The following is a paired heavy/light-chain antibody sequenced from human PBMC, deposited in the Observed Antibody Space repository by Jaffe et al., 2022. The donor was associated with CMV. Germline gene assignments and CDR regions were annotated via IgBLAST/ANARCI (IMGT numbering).Heavy chain of an antibody. CDR3: ARATIPRITIFGVVSGGIDY. V-gene: IGHV4-34*01. CDR2: INHSGST. J-gene: IGHJ4*02. CDR1: GGSFSGYY. Sequence: QVQLQQWGAGLLKPSETLSLTCAVYGGSFSGYYWSWIRQPPGKGLEWIGEINHSGSTNYNPSLKSRVTISVDTSKNQFSLKLSSVTAADTAVYYCARATIPRITIFGVVSGGIDYWGQGTLVTVSS. D-gene: IGHD3-3*01.
Light chain of an antibody. CDR3: QQYGSSPET. V-gene: IGKV3-20*01. J-gene: IGKJ1*01. CDR1: QSVSSSY. CDR2: GAS. Sequence: EIVLTQSPGTLSLSPGERATLSCRASQSVSSSYLAWYQQKPGQAPRLLIYGASSRATGIPDRFSGSGSGTDFTLTISRLEPEDFAVYYCQQYGSSPETFGQGTKVEIK.